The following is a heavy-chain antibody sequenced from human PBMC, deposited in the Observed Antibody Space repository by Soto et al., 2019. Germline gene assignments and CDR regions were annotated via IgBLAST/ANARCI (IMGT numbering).Heavy chain of an antibody. CDR2: IYYSGST. J-gene: IGHJ6*02. Sequence: PSETLSLTCTVSGGSISSGDYYWSWIRQPPGKGLEWIGYIYYSGSTYYNPSLKSRVTISVDTSKNQFSLKLSSVTAADTAVYYCARERGAAQDYYYGMDVWGQGTTVTVSS. D-gene: IGHD6-6*01. CDR3: ARERGAAQDYYYGMDV. CDR1: GGSISSGDYY. V-gene: IGHV4-30-4*01.